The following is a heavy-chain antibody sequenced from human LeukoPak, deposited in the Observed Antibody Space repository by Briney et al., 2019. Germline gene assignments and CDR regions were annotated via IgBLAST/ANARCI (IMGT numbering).Heavy chain of an antibody. J-gene: IGHJ4*02. CDR1: GLTFRSYW. CDR3: MCWGTDNH. CDR2: ISPGGNEI. D-gene: IGHD7-27*01. V-gene: IGHV3-7*01. Sequence: SGGSLRLSCTFSGLTFRSYWMNWVRQAPGKGLEWVANISPGGNEIRSVDSVKGRSIISRDNAKNSLDLQMSSLRVEDTAVYYCMCWGTDNHWGQGILVTVSS.